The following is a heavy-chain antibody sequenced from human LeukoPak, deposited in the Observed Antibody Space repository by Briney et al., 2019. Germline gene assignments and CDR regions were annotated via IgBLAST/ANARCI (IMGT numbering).Heavy chain of an antibody. V-gene: IGHV4-39*01. CDR1: GGSISSDSYY. Sequence: SETLSLTCTVSGGSISSDSYYWAWIRQPPGKGLEWIASIYYSGSTYYNPSLKSRVTISVDTSKNQFSLKLSSVTAADTAVYYCARHWLGIVGATPGGYFDYWGQGTLVTVSS. D-gene: IGHD1-26*01. CDR2: IYYSGST. J-gene: IGHJ4*02. CDR3: ARHWLGIVGATPGGYFDY.